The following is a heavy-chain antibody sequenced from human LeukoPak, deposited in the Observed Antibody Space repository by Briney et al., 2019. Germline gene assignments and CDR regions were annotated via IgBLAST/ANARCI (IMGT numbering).Heavy chain of an antibody. CDR1: GGTFSSYA. V-gene: IGHV1-69*06. CDR2: IIPIFGTA. Sequence: SVKVSCKASGGTFSSYAISWVRQAPGQGLEWMGRIIPIFGTANYAQRFQGRVTITADKSTSTAYMQLSSLRSEDTAVYYCARDLAYCGGDCYPGGDYWGQGTLVTVSS. J-gene: IGHJ4*02. D-gene: IGHD2-21*02. CDR3: ARDLAYCGGDCYPGGDY.